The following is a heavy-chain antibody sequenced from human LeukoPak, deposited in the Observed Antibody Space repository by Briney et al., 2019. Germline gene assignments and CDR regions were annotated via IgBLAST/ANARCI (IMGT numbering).Heavy chain of an antibody. Sequence: ASETLSLTCAVYGGSFSGYYWSWIRQPPGKGLEGMGDINHSGSTNYNPSLKSRVTISVDTSKNQFSLKLSSVTAADTAVYYCARGPRYSSSWTHYYYYGMDVWGQGTTVTVSS. D-gene: IGHD6-13*01. V-gene: IGHV4-34*01. J-gene: IGHJ6*02. CDR2: INHSGST. CDR3: ARGPRYSSSWTHYYYYGMDV. CDR1: GGSFSGYY.